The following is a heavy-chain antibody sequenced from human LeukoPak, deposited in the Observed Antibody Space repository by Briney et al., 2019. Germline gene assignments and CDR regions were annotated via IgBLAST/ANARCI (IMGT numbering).Heavy chain of an antibody. CDR1: GGSISSSSFY. CDR2: IYYSGST. CDR3: ARLLYDRSGYYYFDY. D-gene: IGHD3-22*01. V-gene: IGHV4-39*01. Sequence: SETLSLTCTVSGGSISSSSFYWGWLRQPPGRGLEWIGSIYYSGSTYDNPSLKSRVTISVDTSKNQVSLKLRSVTAADTAIYYCARLLYDRSGYYYFDYWGQGTLVTVSS. J-gene: IGHJ4*02.